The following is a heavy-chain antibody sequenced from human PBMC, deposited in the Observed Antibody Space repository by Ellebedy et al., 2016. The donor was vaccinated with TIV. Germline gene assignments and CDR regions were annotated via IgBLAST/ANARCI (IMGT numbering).Heavy chain of an antibody. V-gene: IGHV5-51*01. CDR3: ARSDSSGYEFDY. D-gene: IGHD3-22*01. Sequence: GESLKISCKGSGYRFTNYWIGWVRQVPGKGLEWMGSIYPADSDTRYSPSFQGQVTISADKSISTAYLQWSSLKASDTAMYYCARSDSSGYEFDYWGQGTLVTVSS. J-gene: IGHJ4*02. CDR2: IYPADSDT. CDR1: GYRFTNYW.